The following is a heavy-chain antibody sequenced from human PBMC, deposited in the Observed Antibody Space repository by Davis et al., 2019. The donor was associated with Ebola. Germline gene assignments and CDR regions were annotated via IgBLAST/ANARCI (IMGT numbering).Heavy chain of an antibody. Sequence: GGSLRLSCAASGFTFSSYWMSWVRQAPGKGLEWVANIKQDGSEKYYVDSVKGRFTISRDNAKNSLYLQMNSLTAEDTAVYYCAKDSMTWVPCFFDHWGQGVLVTVSS. CDR1: GFTFSSYW. J-gene: IGHJ4*02. CDR2: IKQDGSEK. D-gene: IGHD2-15*01. V-gene: IGHV3-7*03. CDR3: AKDSMTWVPCFFDH.